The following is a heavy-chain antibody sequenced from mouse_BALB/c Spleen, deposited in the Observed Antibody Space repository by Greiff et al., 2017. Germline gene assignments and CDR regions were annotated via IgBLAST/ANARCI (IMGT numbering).Heavy chain of an antibody. Sequence: EVQLQQSGPELVKPGASVTMSCKASGYTFTSYVMHWVKQKPGQGLEWIGYSNPYNDGTKYNEKFKGKATLTSDKSSNTAYMELSSLTSGDYAVYNSARGLYYFDYWGQGTTLTVSS. CDR1: GYTFTSYV. D-gene: IGHD3-3*01. CDR3: ARGLYYFDY. V-gene: IGHV1-14*01. J-gene: IGHJ2*01. CDR2: SNPYNDGT.